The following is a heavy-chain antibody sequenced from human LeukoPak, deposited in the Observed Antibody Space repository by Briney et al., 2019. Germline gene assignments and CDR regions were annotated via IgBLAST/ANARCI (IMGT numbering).Heavy chain of an antibody. V-gene: IGHV4-31*03. CDR3: ARSKYQLLSQYNWFDP. Sequence: SETLSLTCTVSGGSISSGGYYWSWIRQHPGKGLEWIGDIYYSGSTYYNPSLKSRVTISVDTSKNQFSLKLSSVTAADTAVYYCARSKYQLLSQYNWFDPWGQGTLVTVSS. CDR1: GGSISSGGYY. CDR2: IYYSGST. D-gene: IGHD2-2*01. J-gene: IGHJ5*02.